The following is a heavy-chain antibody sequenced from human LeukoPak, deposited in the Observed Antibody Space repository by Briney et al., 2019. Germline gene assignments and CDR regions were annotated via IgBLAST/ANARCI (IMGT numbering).Heavy chain of an antibody. CDR2: ISGSGGST. V-gene: IGHV3-23*01. Sequence: GGSLRLSCAASGFTFSSYGMSWVRQAPGKGLEWVSAISGSGGSTYYADSVKGRFTISRDNSKNTLYLQMNSLRAEDTAVYYCAKGRASLRPHYYMDVWGKGTTVTISS. CDR3: AKGRASLRPHYYMDV. D-gene: IGHD3-10*01. CDR1: GFTFSSYG. J-gene: IGHJ6*03.